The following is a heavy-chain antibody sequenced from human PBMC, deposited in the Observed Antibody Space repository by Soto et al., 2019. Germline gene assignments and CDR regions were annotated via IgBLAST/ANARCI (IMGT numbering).Heavy chain of an antibody. CDR1: GGSISSYY. CDR2: IYYSGST. Sequence: PSETLSLTCTVSGGSISSYYWSWIRQPPGKGLEWIGYIYYSGSTNYNPSLKSRVTISVDTSKNQFSLKLSSVTAADTAVYYCARTQDSGSTDVWGQGTLVTVSS. D-gene: IGHD2-15*01. J-gene: IGHJ3*01. V-gene: IGHV4-59*08. CDR3: ARTQDSGSTDV.